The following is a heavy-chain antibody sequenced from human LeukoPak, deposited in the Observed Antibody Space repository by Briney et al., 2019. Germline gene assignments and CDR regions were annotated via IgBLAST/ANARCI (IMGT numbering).Heavy chain of an antibody. V-gene: IGHV3-21*01. Sequence: GGSLRLSCAASGFTFSSYAMHWVRQAPGKGLEWVSSISSSSSYIYYADSVKGRFTISRDNAKNSLYLQMNSLRAEDTAVYYCARVSRVQLWFNSFDYWGQGTLVTVSS. CDR2: ISSSSSYI. CDR1: GFTFSSYA. J-gene: IGHJ4*02. D-gene: IGHD5-18*01. CDR3: ARVSRVQLWFNSFDY.